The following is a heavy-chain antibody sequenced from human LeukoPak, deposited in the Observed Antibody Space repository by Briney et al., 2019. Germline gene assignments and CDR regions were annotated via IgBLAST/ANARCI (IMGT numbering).Heavy chain of an antibody. D-gene: IGHD3-22*01. CDR2: IYYSGST. CDR1: GGSISSSSYY. J-gene: IGHJ3*02. V-gene: IGHV4-39*07. CDR3: ARDPDSSGYQWDAFDI. Sequence: SETLSLTCTVSGGSISSSSYYWGWIRQPPGKGLEWIGSIYYSGSTYYNPSLKSRVTISVDTSKNQFSLKLSSVTAADTAVYYCARDPDSSGYQWDAFDIWGQGTMVTVSS.